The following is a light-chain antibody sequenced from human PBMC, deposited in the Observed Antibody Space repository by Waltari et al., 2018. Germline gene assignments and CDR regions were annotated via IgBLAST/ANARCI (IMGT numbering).Light chain of an antibody. CDR2: KAS. Sequence: DIQMTQSPSALSASVGDRLTITCRASQSISTWLAWYQQKPGKAPKLLIYKASSLNSGVPSRFSGRGSVTEFTLTISSLQPDDFATYYCQQYSTYGTFGQGTKVEIK. CDR3: QQYSTYGT. J-gene: IGKJ1*01. CDR1: QSISTW. V-gene: IGKV1-5*03.